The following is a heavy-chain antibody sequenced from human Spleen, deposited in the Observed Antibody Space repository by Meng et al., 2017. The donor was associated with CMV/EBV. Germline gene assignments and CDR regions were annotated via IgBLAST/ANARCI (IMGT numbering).Heavy chain of an antibody. V-gene: IGHV4-34*01. CDR3: ARRRSSGWYYFDY. Sequence: CAFSGGSFSGYSWSWIRQPPGKGLEWIGEIDSSGSTNHNPSLKSRVTMSVHTSKNQLSLRLTSVTAADTAVYYCARRRSSGWYYFDYWGQGTLVTVSS. D-gene: IGHD6-19*01. CDR2: IDSSGST. CDR1: GGSFSGYS. J-gene: IGHJ4*02.